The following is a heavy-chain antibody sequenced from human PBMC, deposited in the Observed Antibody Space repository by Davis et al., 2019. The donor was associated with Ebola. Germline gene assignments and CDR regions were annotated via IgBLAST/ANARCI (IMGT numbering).Heavy chain of an antibody. CDR2: IIPIFGTT. J-gene: IGHJ4*02. CDR3: ARRDSSGYYYWPFDY. V-gene: IGHV1-69*13. Sequence: SVKVSCKASGGTFSSYAISWVRQAPGQGLEWMGGIIPIFGTTNYAQKFQGRVTITADESTSTAYMELSSLRSEDTAVYYCARRDSSGYYYWPFDYWGQGTLVTVSS. D-gene: IGHD3-22*01. CDR1: GGTFSSYA.